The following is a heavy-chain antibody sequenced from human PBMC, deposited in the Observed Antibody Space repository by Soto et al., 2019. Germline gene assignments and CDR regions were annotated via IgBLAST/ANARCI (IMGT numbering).Heavy chain of an antibody. V-gene: IGHV1-69*13. Sequence: GASVKVSCKASGGTFSSYAISWVRQAPGQGLEWMGGIIPIFGTANYAQKFQGRVTITADESTSTAYVELSSLRSEDTAVYYCARAEDIVVVPAAISYYYYGMDVWGQGTTVTVSS. CDR1: GGTFSSYA. CDR2: IIPIFGTA. CDR3: ARAEDIVVVPAAISYYYYGMDV. J-gene: IGHJ6*02. D-gene: IGHD2-2*01.